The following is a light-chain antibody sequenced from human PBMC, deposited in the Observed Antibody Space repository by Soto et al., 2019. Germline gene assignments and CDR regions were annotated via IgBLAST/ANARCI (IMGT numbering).Light chain of an antibody. CDR2: GAS. J-gene: IGKJ1*01. CDR3: QQYGSSPPWT. V-gene: IGKV3-20*01. Sequence: EIVLTQSPGTLSLSPGERATLSCRATESISSSYLAWYQQKPGQAPRLLIYGASSRATGFPDRFSGSGSGTDFTLTISRLEPEDFAVYYCQQYGSSPPWTFGQGTKVEIK. CDR1: ESISSSY.